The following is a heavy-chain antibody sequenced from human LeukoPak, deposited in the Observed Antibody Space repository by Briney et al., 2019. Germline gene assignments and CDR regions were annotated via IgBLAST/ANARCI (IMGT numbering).Heavy chain of an antibody. Sequence: PGGSLRLSCAASGFTFSGSAMHWVRQASGKGLEWVGRIRSKANSYATAYAASVKGRFTISRDDSKNTAYLQMNSLKTEDTAVYYCTCTVTTYYYYYYMDVWGKGTTVTVSS. D-gene: IGHD4-17*01. CDR3: TCTVTTYYYYYYMDV. CDR2: IRSKANSYAT. V-gene: IGHV3-73*01. J-gene: IGHJ6*03. CDR1: GFTFSGSA.